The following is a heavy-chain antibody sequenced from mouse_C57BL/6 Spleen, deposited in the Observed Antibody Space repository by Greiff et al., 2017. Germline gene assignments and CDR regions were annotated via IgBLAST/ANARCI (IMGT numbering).Heavy chain of an antibody. CDR3: ASLYYGNYGGDAMDY. Sequence: EVKVVESGGGLVKPGGSLKLSCAASGFTFSDYGMHWVRQAPEKGLEWVAYISSGSSTIYYADTVKGRFTISRDNAKNTLFLQMTSLRSEDTAMYYCASLYYGNYGGDAMDYWGQGTSVTVSS. J-gene: IGHJ4*01. CDR1: GFTFSDYG. V-gene: IGHV5-17*01. CDR2: ISSGSSTI. D-gene: IGHD2-1*01.